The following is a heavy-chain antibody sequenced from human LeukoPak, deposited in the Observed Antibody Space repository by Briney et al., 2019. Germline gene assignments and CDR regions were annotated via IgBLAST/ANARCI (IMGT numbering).Heavy chain of an antibody. CDR3: ARDLAGPPQEAFDI. Sequence: GGSLRLSCAASGFTSSSYWMNWVRQAPGKGLEWVANIKKDGSERYYVDSVKGRFTISRDNTKKSLYLQMNTLRAEDTAVYYCARDLAGPPQEAFDIWGQGTMVTASS. CDR2: IKKDGSER. J-gene: IGHJ3*02. V-gene: IGHV3-7*01. CDR1: GFTSSSYW.